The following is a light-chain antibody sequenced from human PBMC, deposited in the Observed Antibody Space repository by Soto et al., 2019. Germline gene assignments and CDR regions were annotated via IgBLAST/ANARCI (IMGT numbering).Light chain of an antibody. CDR2: AAS. V-gene: IGKV1-17*02. CDR1: QDIRDD. J-gene: IGKJ1*01. Sequence: DIQMTQSPSSLSASVGDRVTIACQASQDIRDDLNWYQQKPGKAPKRLIYAASSLESGVPSRFSGSGYETEFTLTISDLQPEDFATYYCLQHHSFPPWTFGQGTKVEVK. CDR3: LQHHSFPPWT.